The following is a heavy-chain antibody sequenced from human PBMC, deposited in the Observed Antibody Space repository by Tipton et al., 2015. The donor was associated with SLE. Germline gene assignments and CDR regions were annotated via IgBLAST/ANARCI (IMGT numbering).Heavy chain of an antibody. Sequence: GLVKPSQSLSLTCAISGDSVSSKSAAWNWIRQSPSRGLEWLGRTYYRSKWYYDYAVSVKSRITINPDTSKNQFSLQLNSVTPEDTAMYYCARGHHFNWGIKAFDLWGQGTMVTVSS. J-gene: IGHJ3*01. D-gene: IGHD7-27*01. CDR3: ARGHHFNWGIKAFDL. CDR1: GDSVSSKSAA. V-gene: IGHV6-1*01. CDR2: TYYRSKWYY.